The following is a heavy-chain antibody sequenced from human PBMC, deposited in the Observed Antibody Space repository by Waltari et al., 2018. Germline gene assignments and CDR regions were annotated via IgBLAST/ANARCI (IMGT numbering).Heavy chain of an antibody. Sequence: QVQLQESGPGLVKPSETLSLTCAVSGYSISSGYYWGWIRQPPGKGLEWIGSIYHRGSTYYNPSLKVGVTISGDTSKNQFSLKLSSLTAADTAVYYCASVDYYDSSGYYPGYYFDYWGQGTLVTVSS. CDR1: GYSISSGYY. CDR3: ASVDYYDSSGYYPGYYFDY. CDR2: IYHRGST. D-gene: IGHD3-22*01. V-gene: IGHV4-38-2*01. J-gene: IGHJ4*02.